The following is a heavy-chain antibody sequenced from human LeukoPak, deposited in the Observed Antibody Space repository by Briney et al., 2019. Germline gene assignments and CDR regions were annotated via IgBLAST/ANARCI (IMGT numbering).Heavy chain of an antibody. V-gene: IGHV1-8*02. Sequence: GASVKVSCKASGYTFTGYYMHWARQATGQGLEWMGWMNPNSGNTGYAQKFQGRVTMTRNTSISTAYMELSSLRSEDTAVYYCARGSYYDTLYWGQGTLLTVSS. CDR2: MNPNSGNT. D-gene: IGHD3-3*01. CDR1: GYTFTGYY. J-gene: IGHJ4*02. CDR3: ARGSYYDTLY.